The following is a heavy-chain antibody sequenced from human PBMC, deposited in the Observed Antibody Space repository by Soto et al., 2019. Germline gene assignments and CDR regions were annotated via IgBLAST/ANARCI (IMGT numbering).Heavy chain of an antibody. CDR1: GYTFTSYD. V-gene: IGHV1-8*01. Sequence: SVKVSCKASGYTFTSYDINWVRQATGQGLEWMGWMNPNSGNTGYAQKFQGRVTMTRNTSISTAYMELSSLRSEDTAVYYCARGYCSSTSCHFSRYYYYGMDVWGQGTTVTVSS. CDR2: MNPNSGNT. CDR3: ARGYCSSTSCHFSRYYYYGMDV. D-gene: IGHD2-2*01. J-gene: IGHJ6*02.